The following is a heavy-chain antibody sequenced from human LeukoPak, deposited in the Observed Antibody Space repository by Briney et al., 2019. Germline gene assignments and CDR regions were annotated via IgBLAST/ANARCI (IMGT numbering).Heavy chain of an antibody. CDR2: IYTSGGT. V-gene: IGHV4-61*02. Sequence: SETLSLPCTVSGGSISSGTYYWSWIRQPAGKRLDWVGRIYTSGGTNYNPSLQSRVTISVDTSKNQFSLKLTSVTAADTAVYYCARTTSSGWDYFDYWGQGTLVTVSS. D-gene: IGHD6-19*01. CDR3: ARTTSSGWDYFDY. J-gene: IGHJ4*02. CDR1: GGSISSGTYY.